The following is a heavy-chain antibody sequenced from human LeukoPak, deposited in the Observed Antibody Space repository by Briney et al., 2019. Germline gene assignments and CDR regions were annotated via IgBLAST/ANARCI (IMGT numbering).Heavy chain of an antibody. J-gene: IGHJ4*02. CDR3: AREDCSSTSCYPGALGY. CDR1: GGSFSGYY. V-gene: IGHV4-34*01. Sequence: PSETLSLTCAVYGGSFSGYYWSWIRQPPGEGLEWIGESNHSVSTNYNTSLQSRVTISVDTSKNQFSLKLSSVTAADTAVYYCAREDCSSTSCYPGALGYWGQGTLVTVSS. CDR2: SNHSVST. D-gene: IGHD2-2*01.